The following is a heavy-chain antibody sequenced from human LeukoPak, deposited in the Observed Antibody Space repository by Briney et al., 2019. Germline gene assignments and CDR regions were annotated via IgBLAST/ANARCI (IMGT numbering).Heavy chain of an antibody. J-gene: IGHJ3*02. CDR3: AREALYYSDSSGYLDAFDI. CDR1: GYTFTGNY. D-gene: IGHD3-22*01. CDR2: INPNSGGT. V-gene: IGHV1-2*04. Sequence: ASVKGSCKASGYTFTGNYMHWVRQATGQGLEWMGWINPNSGGTNYAQKFQGWVTMTRDTSISTAYMELSRLRSDDTAVYYCAREALYYSDSSGYLDAFDIWGQGTMVTVSS.